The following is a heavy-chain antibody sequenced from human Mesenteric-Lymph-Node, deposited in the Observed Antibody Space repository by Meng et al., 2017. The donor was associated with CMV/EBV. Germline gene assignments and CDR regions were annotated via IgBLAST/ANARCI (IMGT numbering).Heavy chain of an antibody. CDR3: AKFDGPYHDFWSGDYSNHYYGMDV. CDR2: ISGSGGNT. D-gene: IGHD3-3*01. CDR1: GFPFSSYA. J-gene: IGHJ6*02. Sequence: GGSLRLSCAASGFPFSSYAMSWVRQAPGKGLEWVSGISGSGGNTLYTDSVKGRFTVSRDNSKSTLYLQMSSLRAEDTAVYYCAKFDGPYHDFWSGDYSNHYYGMDVWGQGTTVTVSS. V-gene: IGHV3-23*01.